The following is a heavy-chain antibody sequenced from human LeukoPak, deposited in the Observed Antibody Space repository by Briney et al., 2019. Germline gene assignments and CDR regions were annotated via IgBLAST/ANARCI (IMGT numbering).Heavy chain of an antibody. Sequence: SETLSLTCTVSGGSINNYYWSWIRQPPGKGLEWIGYIYYSGSTSYNPSLKSRVSISVDTSKNQFSLKLSSVTAADTAVYYCARIVPYNYVYVDYWGQGTLVTVSS. CDR2: IYYSGST. D-gene: IGHD5-18*01. CDR3: ARIVPYNYVYVDY. CDR1: GGSINNYY. J-gene: IGHJ4*02. V-gene: IGHV4-59*01.